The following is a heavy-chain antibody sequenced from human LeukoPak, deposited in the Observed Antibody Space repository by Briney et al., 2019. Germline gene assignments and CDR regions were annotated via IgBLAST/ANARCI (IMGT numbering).Heavy chain of an antibody. Sequence: GGSLRLSCAASGFTFSSYGMHWVRQAPGKGLGWVAFIRYDGSNKYYADSVEGRFTISRDNSKNTLYLQMNSLRAEDTAVYYCAKGRILYSGGQRDYFDYWGQGTLVTVSS. CDR1: GFTFSSYG. CDR3: AKGRILYSGGQRDYFDY. D-gene: IGHD2-8*01. V-gene: IGHV3-30*02. CDR2: IRYDGSNK. J-gene: IGHJ4*02.